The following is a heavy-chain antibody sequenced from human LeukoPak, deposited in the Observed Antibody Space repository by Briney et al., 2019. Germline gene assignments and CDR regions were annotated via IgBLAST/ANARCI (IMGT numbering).Heavy chain of an antibody. CDR2: ISSSGSTI. D-gene: IGHD3-10*01. J-gene: IGHJ5*02. CDR1: GFTFSSYE. Sequence: GGSLRLSCAASGFTFSSYEMNWVRQAPGKGLEWVSYISSSGSTIYYADSVKGRFTISRDNAKNTLYLQMNSLRAEDTAVYYCARPFSYYYGSGSYNDNWFDPWGQGTLVTVSS. CDR3: ARPFSYYYGSGSYNDNWFDP. V-gene: IGHV3-48*03.